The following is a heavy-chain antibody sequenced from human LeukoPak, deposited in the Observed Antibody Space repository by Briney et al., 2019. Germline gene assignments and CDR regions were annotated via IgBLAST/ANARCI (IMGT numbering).Heavy chain of an antibody. CDR2: IYYSGST. CDR1: GGSISSSSYY. Sequence: PSETLSLTCTVSGGSISSSSYYWGWIRQPPGKGLEWIGSIYYSGSTYYNPSLKSRVTISVDTSKNQFSLKLSSVTAADTAVYYCARDLKLNWFDPWGQGTLVTVSS. CDR3: ARDLKLNWFDP. V-gene: IGHV4-39*07. D-gene: IGHD1-1*01. J-gene: IGHJ5*02.